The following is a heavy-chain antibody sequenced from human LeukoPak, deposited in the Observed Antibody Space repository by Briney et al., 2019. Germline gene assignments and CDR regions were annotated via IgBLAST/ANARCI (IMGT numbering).Heavy chain of an antibody. V-gene: IGHV1-3*01. D-gene: IGHD3-22*01. CDR2: INGGSGNT. J-gene: IGHJ4*02. CDR1: GYSFTDYT. CDR3: ATPRYASSGYYYVD. Sequence: GASVKVSCKASGYSFTDYTFHWLRQAPGQRLYWVGWINGGSGNTKYSPEFQGRVTITRDTSASTAYMELSSLRSEDTAVYYCATPRYASSGYYYVDWGQGTLVTVSS.